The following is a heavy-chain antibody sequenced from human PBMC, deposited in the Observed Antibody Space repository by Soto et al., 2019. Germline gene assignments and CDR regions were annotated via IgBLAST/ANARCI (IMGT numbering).Heavy chain of an antibody. CDR3: AKATSSELLLSSDD. J-gene: IGHJ4*01. V-gene: IGHV3-23*01. CDR1: GFPSSTYGFSTYA. D-gene: IGHD1-26*01. CDR2: ITGSGSHS. Sequence: GGSLRLSCMASGFPSSTYGFSTYAMTWVRQPPGKGLEWVSVITGSGSHSYYADSVKGRFTISRDNSRNTLFLQMDSLRADDTAVYFCAKATSSELLLSSDDWGHGTLVTVSS.